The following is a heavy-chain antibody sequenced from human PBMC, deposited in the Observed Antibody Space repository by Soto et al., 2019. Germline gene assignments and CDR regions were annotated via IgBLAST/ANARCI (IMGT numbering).Heavy chain of an antibody. V-gene: IGHV3-23*01. Sequence: GGSMRLSCSASGFPLGTHDMGWVRQAPGTGLEWVSSISGPGDKTYYSNAVTGRFTISRDNSKNTLHLQMESLRAEDTAIYYCARAKTYYGSKGWFDPWGQGTLVTVSS. D-gene: IGHD3-22*01. CDR2: ISGPGDKT. CDR1: GFPLGTHD. J-gene: IGHJ5*02. CDR3: ARAKTYYGSKGWFDP.